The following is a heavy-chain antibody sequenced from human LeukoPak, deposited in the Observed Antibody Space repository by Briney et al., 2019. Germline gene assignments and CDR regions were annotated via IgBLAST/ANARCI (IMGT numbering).Heavy chain of an antibody. CDR3: ARGGYTSSWYTDY. Sequence: PGGSLRLSCAASGFTFSNYWMHWVRQVPGKGLVWISPINSDGSGTKYADSVKGRFTISRDNAKNTLYLQMNNLRAEDTAVYYCARGGYTSSWYTDYWGQGTLVTVSS. V-gene: IGHV3-74*03. CDR1: GFTFSNYW. J-gene: IGHJ4*02. CDR2: INSDGSGT. D-gene: IGHD6-13*01.